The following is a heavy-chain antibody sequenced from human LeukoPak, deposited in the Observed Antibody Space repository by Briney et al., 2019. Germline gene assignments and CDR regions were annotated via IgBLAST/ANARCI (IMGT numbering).Heavy chain of an antibody. J-gene: IGHJ4*02. V-gene: IGHV4-4*07. CDR3: ARGSSANWNIFDF. CDR2: LSTDGST. CDR1: GASLNTYY. Sequence: KSSETLSLTCTVSGASLNTYYWTWIRQPAGTGLEWIGRLSTDGSTTYNPSLKSRITMSVDTSKNQFSLKLNSVTAADTAVYYCARGSSANWNIFDFWGQGSLVTVSS. D-gene: IGHD1-1*01.